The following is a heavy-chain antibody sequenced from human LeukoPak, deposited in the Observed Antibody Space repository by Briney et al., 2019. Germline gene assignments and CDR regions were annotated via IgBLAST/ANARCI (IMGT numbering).Heavy chain of an antibody. Sequence: GGSLRLSCAASGFTFSSYSMNWVRQAPGKGLEWVSVTSESGDNTYYGDSVKDRFTVSRDNSKNTLYLQMNSLRAEDTAIYYCARTAANDYWGQGTLVTVSS. D-gene: IGHD6-13*01. CDR1: GFTFSSYS. V-gene: IGHV3-23*01. CDR3: ARTAANDY. CDR2: TSESGDNT. J-gene: IGHJ4*02.